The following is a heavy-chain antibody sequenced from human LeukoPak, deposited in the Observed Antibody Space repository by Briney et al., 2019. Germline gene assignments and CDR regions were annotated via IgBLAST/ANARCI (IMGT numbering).Heavy chain of an antibody. J-gene: IGHJ5*02. CDR2: IYTSGST. Sequence: SETLSLTCTVSGGSISSGSYYWSWIRQPAGKGLEWIGRIYTSGSTNYNPSLKSRVTISVDTSKNQFSLKLSSVTAADTAVYYCARENIVVVPAASFSYNWFDPWGQGTLVTVSS. CDR1: GGSISSGSYY. D-gene: IGHD2-2*01. V-gene: IGHV4-61*02. CDR3: ARENIVVVPAASFSYNWFDP.